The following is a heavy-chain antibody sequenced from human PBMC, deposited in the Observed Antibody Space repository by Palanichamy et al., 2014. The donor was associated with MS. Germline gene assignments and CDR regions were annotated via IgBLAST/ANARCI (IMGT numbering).Heavy chain of an antibody. V-gene: IGHV4-39*01. CDR2: IYYSGTT. CDR3: ARHFSIDYSSSSPFDY. J-gene: IGHJ4*02. CDR1: GGSISSRSYF. D-gene: IGHD6-6*01. Sequence: QLQLQESGPGLVKPSETLSLTCTVSGGSISSRSYFWGYIRQPPGKGLEWIGSIYYSGTTYYNPSLKSRVTISVDTSKNQFSLKLSSVTAADTAVYYCARHFSIDYSSSSPFDYWGQGTLVTVSS.